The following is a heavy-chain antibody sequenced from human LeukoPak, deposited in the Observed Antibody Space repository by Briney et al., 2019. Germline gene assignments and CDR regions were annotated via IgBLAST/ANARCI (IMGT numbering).Heavy chain of an antibody. D-gene: IGHD2-15*01. V-gene: IGHV1-3*01. CDR3: ARGRGTSGSNRDFYFYYYMDV. J-gene: IGHJ6*03. CDR2: MNGGNGNT. CDR1: GYIFTDYA. Sequence: ASVKVSCTASGYIFTDYAVHWLRQAPGQRPEWMGWMNGGNGNTKYSLKFQGRITLIRDASSATAYMELSSLRHDDLAVYYCARGRGTSGSNRDFYFYYYMDVWGKGTTVTVSS.